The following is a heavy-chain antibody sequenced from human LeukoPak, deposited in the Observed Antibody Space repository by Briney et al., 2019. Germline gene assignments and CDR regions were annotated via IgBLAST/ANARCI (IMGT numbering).Heavy chain of an antibody. D-gene: IGHD2-15*01. CDR3: AKDQDGVAATSGFDY. V-gene: IGHV3-23*01. Sequence: GSLRLSCTASGITFNSYAMSWVRQAPGKGLEWVSGISSSGGNTYYADSAKGRFTVSRDNSKNTLYLQMNSLRAEDTALYYCAKDQDGVAATSGFDYWGQGTLVTVSS. J-gene: IGHJ4*02. CDR2: ISSSGGNT. CDR1: GITFNSYA.